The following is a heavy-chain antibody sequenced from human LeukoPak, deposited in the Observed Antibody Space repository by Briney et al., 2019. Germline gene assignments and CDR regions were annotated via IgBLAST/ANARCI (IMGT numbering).Heavy chain of an antibody. CDR3: AKRPYYDSSGYYLDY. V-gene: IGHV3-23*01. CDR1: GFTFSSYA. CDR2: ISGSGGST. J-gene: IGHJ4*02. D-gene: IGHD3-22*01. Sequence: GGSLRLSCAASGFTFSSYAMSWVRQAPGKGLEWVSAISGSGGSTYYADSVKGRFTISRDNSKNTLYLQMDSLRAEDTAVYYCAKRPYYDSSGYYLDYWGQETLVTVSS.